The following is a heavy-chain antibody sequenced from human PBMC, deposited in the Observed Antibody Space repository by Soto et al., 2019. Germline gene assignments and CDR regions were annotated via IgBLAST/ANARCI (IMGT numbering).Heavy chain of an antibody. CDR1: GGSFSDYY. J-gene: IGHJ4*02. V-gene: IGHV4-34*01. CDR3: ARGTYSDSSGLSNDY. Sequence: PSETLSLTCAVYGGSFSDYYWSWIRQPPGKGLEWIGEINHSGSTNYNPSLKSRVTISVDTSKKQFSLKLNSVTAADTAVYYCARGTYSDSSGLSNDYWGQGILVTVSS. CDR2: INHSGST. D-gene: IGHD3-22*01.